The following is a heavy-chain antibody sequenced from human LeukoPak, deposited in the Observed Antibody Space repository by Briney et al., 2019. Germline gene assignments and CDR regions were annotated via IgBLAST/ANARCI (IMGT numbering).Heavy chain of an antibody. V-gene: IGHV4-34*01. CDR1: GGSISSYY. Sequence: SETLSLTCTVSGGSISSYYWSWIRQPAGKGLEWIGEINHSGSTNYNPSLKSRVTISVDTSKNQFSLKLSSVTAADTAVYYCARDYRSGRNWFDPWGQGTLVTVSS. J-gene: IGHJ5*02. D-gene: IGHD2-15*01. CDR2: INHSGST. CDR3: ARDYRSGRNWFDP.